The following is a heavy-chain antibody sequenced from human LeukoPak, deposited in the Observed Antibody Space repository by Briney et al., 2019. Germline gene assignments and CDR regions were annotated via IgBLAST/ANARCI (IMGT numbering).Heavy chain of an antibody. CDR1: GGSISSYY. CDR2: INHSGST. CDR3: ARARYCSSTSCPPDAFDI. V-gene: IGHV4-34*01. Sequence: SETLSLTCTVSGGSISSYYWSWIRQPPGKGLEWIGEINHSGSTNYNPSLKSRVTISVDTSKNQSSLKLSSVTAADTAVYYCARARYCSSTSCPPDAFDIWGQGTMVTVSS. J-gene: IGHJ3*02. D-gene: IGHD2-2*01.